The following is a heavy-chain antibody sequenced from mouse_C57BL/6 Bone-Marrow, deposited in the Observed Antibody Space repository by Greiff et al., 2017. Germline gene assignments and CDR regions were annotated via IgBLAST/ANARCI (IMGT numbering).Heavy chain of an antibody. CDR1: GYIFTEYT. Sequence: QVQLQQSGAELVKPGASVKLSCKASGYIFTEYTIHWVKQRSGQGLEWIGWFYPGSGSIKYNERFKDKATLTADKSSNTVYMELSRLTSEDSAVYFCSRHERYYDYEGYFDYWGQGTTRPASS. V-gene: IGHV1-62-2*01. CDR3: SRHERYYDYEGYFDY. D-gene: IGHD2-4*01. J-gene: IGHJ2*01. CDR2: FYPGSGSI.